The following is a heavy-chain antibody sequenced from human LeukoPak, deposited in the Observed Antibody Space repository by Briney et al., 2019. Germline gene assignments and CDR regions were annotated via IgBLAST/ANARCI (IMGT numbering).Heavy chain of an antibody. Sequence: VASVKVSCKASGYSFTNYGFTWVRQAPGQGLEWMGWINANNGNTNYAQRLQGRVTMTIDTSTNTAYMELRSLRSDDTAVYYCARAALRDCTNGICWVDYWGQGTLVTVSS. CDR1: GYSFTNYG. CDR3: ARAALRDCTNGICWVDY. J-gene: IGHJ4*02. CDR2: INANNGNT. V-gene: IGHV1-18*01. D-gene: IGHD2-8*01.